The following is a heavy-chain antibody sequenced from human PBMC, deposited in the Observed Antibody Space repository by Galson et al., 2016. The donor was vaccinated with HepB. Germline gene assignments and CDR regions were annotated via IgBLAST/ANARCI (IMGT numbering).Heavy chain of an antibody. CDR2: ITAAGGVT. V-gene: IGHV3-23*01. CDR3: AKDLQVSPLWFGELFPDD. D-gene: IGHD3-10*01. Sequence: SLRLSCAASGLTFRGYAMSWVRQAPGKGLEWLSAITAAGGVTYYADSVKGRFTIARDNSKNTLYLEMSSLRVEDTAVYYCAKDLQVSPLWFGELFPDDWGKGTLVAVSS. J-gene: IGHJ4*02. CDR1: GLTFRGYA.